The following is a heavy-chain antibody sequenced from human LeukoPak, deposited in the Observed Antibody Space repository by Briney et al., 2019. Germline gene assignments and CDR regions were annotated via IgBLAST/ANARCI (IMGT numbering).Heavy chain of an antibody. CDR3: ARDTAMVGYFDY. CDR2: IYYSGST. CDR1: GGSISSGGYY. Sequence: SETLSLTCTVSGGSISSGGYYWSWIRQHPGKGLEWIGYIYYSGSTYYNPSLKSRVTISVDTSKNQFSLQLNSVTPEDTAVYYCARDTAMVGYFDYWGQGTLVTVSS. V-gene: IGHV4-31*03. D-gene: IGHD5-18*01. J-gene: IGHJ4*02.